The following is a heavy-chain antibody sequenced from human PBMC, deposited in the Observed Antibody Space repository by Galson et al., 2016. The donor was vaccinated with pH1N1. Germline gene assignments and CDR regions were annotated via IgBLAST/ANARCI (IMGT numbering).Heavy chain of an antibody. V-gene: IGHV1-69*08. CDR2: ITPAFGTA. CDR3: VTGGQLVRYFDF. Sequence: SVKVPCKASGDTFRTHTFNWVRQAPGQGLEWMGRITPAFGTADYAQKFQGRVAVTADKSTPPVYMEMLSLKSDDTAVYYCVTGGQLVRYFDFWGQGTLVVVSS. CDR1: GDTFRTHT. J-gene: IGHJ4*02. D-gene: IGHD6-6*01.